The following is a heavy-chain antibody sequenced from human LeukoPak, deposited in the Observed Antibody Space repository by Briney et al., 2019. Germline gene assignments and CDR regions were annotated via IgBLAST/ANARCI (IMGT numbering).Heavy chain of an antibody. CDR1: GFTFSSYA. CDR2: ISGSGGST. V-gene: IGHV3-23*01. Sequence: GGSLRLSCAASGFTFSSYAMSWVRQAPGKGLEWVSAISGSGGSTYYADSVKGRVTISRDNSKNTLYLQMNSLRAEDTAVYYCAKDHLYSSSISPRYYFDYWGQGTLVTVSS. J-gene: IGHJ4*02. D-gene: IGHD6-6*01. CDR3: AKDHLYSSSISPRYYFDY.